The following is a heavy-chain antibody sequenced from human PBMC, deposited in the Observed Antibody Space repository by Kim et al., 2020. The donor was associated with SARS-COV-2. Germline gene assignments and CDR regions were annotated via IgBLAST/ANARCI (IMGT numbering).Heavy chain of an antibody. D-gene: IGHD1-26*01. CDR1: GYRFTKYW. V-gene: IGHV5-51*01. CDR2: IYPDDSDT. CDR3: ARTGRGLGIDAFDF. J-gene: IGHJ3*01. Sequence: GESLKISCKGSGYRFTKYWIGWVRQMPGKGLEWIGIIYPDDSDTRYRPFFQGQVTISADKSLNTAYLQWSSLKASDTAVYYCARTGRGLGIDAFDFWGQG.